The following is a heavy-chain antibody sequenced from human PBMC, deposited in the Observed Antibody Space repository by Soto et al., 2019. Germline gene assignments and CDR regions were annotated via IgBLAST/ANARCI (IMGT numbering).Heavy chain of an antibody. CDR3: TRSPKWLRLSDY. CDR2: IKSKTDGGTT. V-gene: IGHV3-15*01. Sequence: SLRLSCAASGFTFSNAWMSWVRQAPGKGLEWVGRIKSKTDGGTTDYAAPVKGRFTISRDDSKNTLYLQMNSLKTEDTAVYYCTRSPKWLRLSDYWGQGTLVTVSS. J-gene: IGHJ4*02. CDR1: GFTFSNAW. D-gene: IGHD5-12*01.